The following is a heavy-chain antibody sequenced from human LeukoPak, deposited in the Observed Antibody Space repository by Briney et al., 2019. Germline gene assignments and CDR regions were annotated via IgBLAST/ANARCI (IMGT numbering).Heavy chain of an antibody. CDR3: ARRRRSSGWTEARFDP. CDR1: GYTFTSYD. CDR2: MNPNSGNT. V-gene: IGHV1-8*01. D-gene: IGHD6-19*01. Sequence: ASVKVSCKASGYTFTSYDINWVRQATGQGLEWMGWMNPNSGNTGYAQKFQGRVTMTRNTSISTAYMELSSLRSEDTAVYYCARRRRSSGWTEARFDPWGQGTLVTVSS. J-gene: IGHJ5*02.